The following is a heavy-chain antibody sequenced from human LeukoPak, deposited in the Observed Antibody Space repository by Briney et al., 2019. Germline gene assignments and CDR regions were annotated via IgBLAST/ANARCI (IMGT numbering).Heavy chain of an antibody. CDR2: INNSASTM. D-gene: IGHD3-10*01. CDR1: GFSFSDYQ. Sequence: GGFLRLSCAASGFSFSDYQMNWVRQAPGKGLEWVSYINNSASTMYYADSVQGRFTISRDNAKNSLYLEMNSLRADDTAVYYCARVDWFGEPTPDYWGQGTLVTISS. J-gene: IGHJ4*02. CDR3: ARVDWFGEPTPDY. V-gene: IGHV3-48*03.